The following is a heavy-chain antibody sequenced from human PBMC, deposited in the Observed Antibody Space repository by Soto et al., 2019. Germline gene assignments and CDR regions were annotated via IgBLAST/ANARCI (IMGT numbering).Heavy chain of an antibody. CDR1: GFTFSSYS. V-gene: IGHV3-21*01. D-gene: IGHD5-12*01. CDR3: ASMPMEYSGYDLGY. CDR2: ISSSSSYI. Sequence: EVQLVESGGGLVKPGGSLRLSCAASGFTFSSYSMNWVRQAPGKGLEWVSSISSSSSYIYYADSVKGRFTISRDNAKNSLYLQINSLRAEDTAVYYCASMPMEYSGYDLGYWGQGTLVTVSS. J-gene: IGHJ4*02.